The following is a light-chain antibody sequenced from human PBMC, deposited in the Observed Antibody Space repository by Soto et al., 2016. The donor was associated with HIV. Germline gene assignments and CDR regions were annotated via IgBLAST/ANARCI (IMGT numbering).Light chain of an antibody. CDR1: QSISNW. Sequence: DIQMTQSPSTLSASVGDRVIITCRASQSISNWLAWYQQKPGKAPKLLIYKASSLESGVPSRFSGSGSGTEFTLTISSLQPEDFATYFCQQYKTYPLTFGGGTKVQIK. CDR2: KAS. CDR3: QQYKTYPLT. V-gene: IGKV1-5*03. J-gene: IGKJ4*01.